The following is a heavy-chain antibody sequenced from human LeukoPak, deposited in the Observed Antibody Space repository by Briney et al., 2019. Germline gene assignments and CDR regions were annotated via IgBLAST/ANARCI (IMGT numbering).Heavy chain of an antibody. D-gene: IGHD2-8*01. J-gene: IGHJ4*02. V-gene: IGHV1-8*03. Sequence: GASVKVSCKASGYTFTSYDINWVRQATGQGLEWMGWMNPNSGNTGYAQKFQGRVTITRNTSISTAYMELSSLRSEDTAVYYCARGWKRGEILYHTKSYYFDYWGQGTLVTVSS. CDR3: ARGWKRGEILYHTKSYYFDY. CDR1: GYTFTSYD. CDR2: MNPNSGNT.